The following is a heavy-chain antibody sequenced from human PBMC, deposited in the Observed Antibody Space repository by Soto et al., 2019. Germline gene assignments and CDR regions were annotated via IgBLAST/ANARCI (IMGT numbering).Heavy chain of an antibody. J-gene: IGHJ3*02. CDR3: ARASRKYSGYGDAFDI. D-gene: IGHD5-12*01. CDR2: ISAYNGNT. V-gene: IGHV1-18*01. Sequence: ASVKVSCKASGYTFTNYGITWVRQAPGQGLEWMGWISAYNGNTNYAQKLQGRVTMTTDTSTSTAYMELRSLRSDDTAVYYCARASRKYSGYGDAFDIWGQGTMVTVSS. CDR1: GYTFTNYG.